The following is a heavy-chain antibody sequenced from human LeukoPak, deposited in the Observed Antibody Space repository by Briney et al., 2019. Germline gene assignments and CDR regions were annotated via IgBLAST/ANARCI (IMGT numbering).Heavy chain of an antibody. V-gene: IGHV4-39*01. J-gene: IGHJ4*02. CDR1: GASISTTNYY. CDR2: IYYSGTT. D-gene: IGHD3-3*01. Sequence: SETLSLTCTVSGASISTTNYYWGWIRQPPGQGLEWIVSIYYSGTTYYNPSLKSRVIISVDTSKSQFSLKLSSVTAADTAVYYCASKSPYSDFWSGYYGYFDYWGQGTLVTVSS. CDR3: ASKSPYSDFWSGYYGYFDY.